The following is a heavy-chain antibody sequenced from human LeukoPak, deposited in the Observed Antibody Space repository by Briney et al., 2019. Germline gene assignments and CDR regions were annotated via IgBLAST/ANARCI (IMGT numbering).Heavy chain of an antibody. J-gene: IGHJ3*02. CDR3: AREGSAFDI. Sequence: SETLSLTCTVSGGPIRSFSRSWIRQPAGEGLEWIGRIFASGSTKYNPSLKSRVTMSVETSKKQFSLKLSSVTAADTAVYYCAREGSAFDIWGQGTMVTVSS. V-gene: IGHV4-4*07. CDR1: GGPIRSFS. CDR2: IFASGST.